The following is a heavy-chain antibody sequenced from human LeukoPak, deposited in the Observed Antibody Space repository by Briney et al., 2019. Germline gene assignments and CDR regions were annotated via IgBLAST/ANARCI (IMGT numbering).Heavy chain of an antibody. V-gene: IGHV3-23*01. D-gene: IGHD3-16*01. J-gene: IGHJ4*02. CDR2: ISNSGGST. CDR3: TRRLDD. CDR1: GFTFTSYA. Sequence: GALRLSCAASGFTFTSYALNWVRQAPGKGLEWVSGISNSGGSTYYADSVKGRVTVSRDNSENTLYLQVNSLRVEDTAVYYCTRRLDDWGQGTLVTVSS.